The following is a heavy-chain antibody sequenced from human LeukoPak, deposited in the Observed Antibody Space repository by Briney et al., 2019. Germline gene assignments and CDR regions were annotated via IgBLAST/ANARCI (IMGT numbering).Heavy chain of an antibody. J-gene: IGHJ3*02. CDR1: GGSISSHY. D-gene: IGHD3-22*01. V-gene: IGHV4-59*11. CDR2: IYYSGST. Sequence: PSETLSLTCTVSGGSISSHYWSWIRQPPGKGLEWIGYIYYSGSTNYNPSLKSRVTISVDTSKNQFSLKLSSVTAADTAVYYCARDPLDWYDSSGSVLGDAFDIWGRGTMVTVSS. CDR3: ARDPLDWYDSSGSVLGDAFDI.